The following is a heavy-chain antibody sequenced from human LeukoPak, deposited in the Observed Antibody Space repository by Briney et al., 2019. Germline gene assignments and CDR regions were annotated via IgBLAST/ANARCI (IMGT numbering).Heavy chain of an antibody. Sequence: GGSLRLSCTASTLTLNNYWMSWVRQAPGKGLEWVANIKQDGSEKYHVDSVKGRFTISRDNAKNSLYLQMNSLRAEDTALYYCARGWAAIDYWGQGTLVTVSS. J-gene: IGHJ4*02. D-gene: IGHD5-18*01. CDR3: ARGWAAIDY. CDR2: IKQDGSEK. V-gene: IGHV3-7*04. CDR1: TLTLNNYW.